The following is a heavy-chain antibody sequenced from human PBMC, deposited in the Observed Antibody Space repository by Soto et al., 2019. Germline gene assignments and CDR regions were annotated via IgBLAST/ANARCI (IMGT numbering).Heavy chain of an antibody. Sequence: SETLSLTCTVSGGSISSYYWSWIRQPAGKGLEWIGRIYTSGSTNYNPSLKSRVTMSVDTYKNQFSLKLSSVTAADTAVYYCARDTPGTYYYDSSGYYGMDVWGQGTTVTVSS. CDR3: ARDTPGTYYYDSSGYYGMDV. D-gene: IGHD3-22*01. CDR1: GGSISSYY. V-gene: IGHV4-4*07. CDR2: IYTSGST. J-gene: IGHJ6*02.